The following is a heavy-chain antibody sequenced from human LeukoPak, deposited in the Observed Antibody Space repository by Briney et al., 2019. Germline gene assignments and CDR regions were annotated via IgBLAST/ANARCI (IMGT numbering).Heavy chain of an antibody. V-gene: IGHV4-4*07. Sequence: SETLSLTCTVSGGSISSYYWSWIRQPAGKGLEGIGRIYTSGSTNYNPSLKSRVTMSVDTSKNQFSLQLSSVTAADTAVYYCASSSGWYDDAFDIWGQGTMVTVSS. D-gene: IGHD6-19*01. CDR1: GGSISSYY. CDR2: IYTSGST. J-gene: IGHJ3*02. CDR3: ASSSGWYDDAFDI.